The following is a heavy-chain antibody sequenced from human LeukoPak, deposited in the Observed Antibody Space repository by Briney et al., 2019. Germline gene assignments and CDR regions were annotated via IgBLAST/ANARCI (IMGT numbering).Heavy chain of an antibody. CDR2: ISYDGSNK. Sequence: PGGSLRLSCAASGFTFSSYAMHWARQAPGKGLEWVAVISYDGSNKYYADSVKGRFTISRDNSKNTLYLQMNSLRAEDTAVYYCARDGSSSWYYYMDVWGKGTTVTVSS. CDR1: GFTFSSYA. CDR3: ARDGSSSWYYYMDV. D-gene: IGHD6-13*01. V-gene: IGHV3-30*01. J-gene: IGHJ6*03.